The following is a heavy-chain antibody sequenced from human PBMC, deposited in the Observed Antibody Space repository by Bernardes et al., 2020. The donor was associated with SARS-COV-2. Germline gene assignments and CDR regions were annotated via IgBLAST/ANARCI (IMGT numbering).Heavy chain of an antibody. J-gene: IGHJ4*02. CDR3: ARDFGGASDY. V-gene: IGHV3-74*01. Sequence: GSLRPSCVASGLSRYWMHWVRQAPGKGLVWVSRIEVDGSIIDYADSVRGRFTISRDNAKDTLYLQMNSLTADDTAVYYCARDFGGASDYWGQGTLVTVSS. D-gene: IGHD2-21*01. CDR1: GLSRYW. CDR2: IEVDGSII.